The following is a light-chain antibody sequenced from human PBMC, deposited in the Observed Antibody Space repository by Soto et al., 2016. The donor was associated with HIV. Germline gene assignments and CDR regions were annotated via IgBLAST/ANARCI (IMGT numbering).Light chain of an antibody. V-gene: IGLV3-1*01. CDR1: KLGDKY. Sequence: SYELTQPPSVSVSPGQTASITCSGDKLGDKYVSWYQQKPGQAPILLIYEETKRPSGTPERFSGSNSGSTATLTVSETQAMDEADYYCQAGDSNYVVFGGGTKLTVL. CDR2: EET. J-gene: IGLJ2*01. CDR3: QAGDSNYVV.